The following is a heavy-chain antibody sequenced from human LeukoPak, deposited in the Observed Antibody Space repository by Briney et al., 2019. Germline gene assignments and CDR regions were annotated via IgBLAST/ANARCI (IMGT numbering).Heavy chain of an antibody. D-gene: IGHD2-21*01. CDR3: ARDRGLGDRAPIDY. V-gene: IGHV1-69*04. CDR2: IIPILGIA. J-gene: IGHJ4*02. Sequence: SVKVSFKASGGTFSSYAISWVRQAPGQGLEWMGRIIPILGIANYAQKFQGRVTITADKSTSTAYMELSSLRSEDTAVYYCARDRGLGDRAPIDYWGQGTLVTVSS. CDR1: GGTFSSYA.